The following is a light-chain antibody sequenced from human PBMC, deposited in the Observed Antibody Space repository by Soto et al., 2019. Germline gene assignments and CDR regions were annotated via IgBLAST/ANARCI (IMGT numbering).Light chain of an antibody. CDR2: EGN. CDR1: SGSIASNH. V-gene: IGLV6-57*04. Sequence: NFMLTQPHSVSESPGKTVTISCTRSSGSIASNHVQWYQQRPGSAPATVIYEGNQRPSGVPDRFSGSTDGSSNSASLTISGLQTEDEADYYCQSYDSSIVVFGGGTKLIVL. CDR3: QSYDSSIVV. J-gene: IGLJ2*01.